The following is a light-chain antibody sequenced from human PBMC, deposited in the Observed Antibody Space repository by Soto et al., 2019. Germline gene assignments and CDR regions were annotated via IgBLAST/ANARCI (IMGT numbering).Light chain of an antibody. CDR3: QQYGKTTWT. V-gene: IGKV3-20*01. J-gene: IGKJ1*01. Sequence: ELVLTQSPGTLSLSPGEKATLSCRASQSVISNYLAWYQQKPGQAPRLLIYGASSRATGIPDRFSGRGSETDFTLTISRLEPEDFAVYYCQQYGKTTWTFGQGTKVEIK. CDR2: GAS. CDR1: QSVISNY.